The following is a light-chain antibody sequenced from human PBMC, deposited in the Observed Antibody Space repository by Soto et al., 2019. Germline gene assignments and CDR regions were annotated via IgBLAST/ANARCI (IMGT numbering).Light chain of an antibody. CDR3: QQYNNWPLT. J-gene: IGKJ4*01. Sequence: IEMTQSPATLSVSPGERATLSCRASQSVSSYLAWYQQKPGQAPRLLIYDASDRATGIPARFSGSGSGTEFTLTISSLQSEDFAVYYCQQYNNWPLTFGGGTKVDIK. CDR2: DAS. V-gene: IGKV3D-15*01. CDR1: QSVSSY.